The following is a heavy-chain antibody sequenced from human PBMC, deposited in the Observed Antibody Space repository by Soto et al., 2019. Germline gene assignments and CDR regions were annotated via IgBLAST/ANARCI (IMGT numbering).Heavy chain of an antibody. D-gene: IGHD3-16*02. J-gene: IGHJ4*02. CDR3: AKGNDYVWGSYRSTFDY. CDR2: ISGSGGST. Sequence: VGSLRLSCAASGFTFSSYAMSWVRQAPGKGLEWVSAISGSGGSTYYADSVKGRFTISRDNSKNTLYLQMNSLKAEDTAVYYCAKGNDYVWGSYRSTFDYWGQGTLVTVSS. CDR1: GFTFSSYA. V-gene: IGHV3-23*01.